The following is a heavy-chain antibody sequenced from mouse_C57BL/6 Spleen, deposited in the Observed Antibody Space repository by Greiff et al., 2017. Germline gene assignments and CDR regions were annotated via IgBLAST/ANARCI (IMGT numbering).Heavy chain of an antibody. CDR1: GYTFTSYW. CDR2: IHPNSGST. D-gene: IGHD1-1*01. V-gene: IGHV1-64*01. Sequence: QVQLKESGAELVKPGASVKLSCKASGYTFTSYWMHWVKQRPGQGLEWIGMIHPNSGSTNYNEKFKSKATLTVDKSSSTAYMQLSSLTSEDSAVYYGARSGTTVVATDYAMDYWGQGTSVTVSS. J-gene: IGHJ4*01. CDR3: ARSGTTVVATDYAMDY.